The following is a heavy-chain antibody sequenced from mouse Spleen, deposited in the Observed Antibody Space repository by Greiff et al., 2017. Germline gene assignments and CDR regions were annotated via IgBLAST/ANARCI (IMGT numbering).Heavy chain of an antibody. Sequence: EVHLVESGGGLVQPGGSMKLSCVASGFTFSNYWMNWVRQSPEKGLEWVAQIRLKSDNYATHYAESVKGRFTISRDDSKSSVYLQMNNLRAEDTGIYYCTRLLRLSWFAYWGQGTLVTVSA. V-gene: IGHV6-3*01. CDR2: IRLKSDNYAT. J-gene: IGHJ3*01. CDR3: TRLLRLSWFAY. D-gene: IGHD1-2*01. CDR1: GFTFSNYW.